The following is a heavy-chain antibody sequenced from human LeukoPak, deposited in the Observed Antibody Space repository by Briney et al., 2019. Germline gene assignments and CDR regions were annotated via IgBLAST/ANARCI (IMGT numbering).Heavy chain of an antibody. Sequence: SSETLSLTCTVSGGSINSSRHYWGWVRQPPGKGLEWIGDIYFSGSTYYNPSLKSRVTVSVDTSKNQFSLNLSSVTAADTAVYFCASGGMRGATRLLFVYWGQGTLVTVSS. D-gene: IGHD6-6*01. J-gene: IGHJ4*02. CDR1: GGSINSSRHY. CDR2: IYFSGST. V-gene: IGHV4-39*07. CDR3: ASGGMRGATRLLFVY.